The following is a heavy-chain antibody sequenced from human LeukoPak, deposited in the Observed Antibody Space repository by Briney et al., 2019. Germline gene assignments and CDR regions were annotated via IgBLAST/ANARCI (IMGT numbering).Heavy chain of an antibody. CDR1: GFTFSDYY. Sequence: GGSLRLSCAASGFTFSDYYMSWIRQAPGKGLEWVSYISSSGSTIYYADSVKGRFTISRDNAKNSLYLQMHSLRAEDTAVYYCARDRTPNSYYSPHGAFDIWGQGTMVTVSS. V-gene: IGHV3-11*04. CDR3: ARDRTPNSYYSPHGAFDI. D-gene: IGHD3-10*01. J-gene: IGHJ3*02. CDR2: ISSSGSTI.